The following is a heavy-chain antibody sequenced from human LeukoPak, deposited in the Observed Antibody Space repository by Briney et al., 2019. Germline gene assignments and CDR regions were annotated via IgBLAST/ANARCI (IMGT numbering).Heavy chain of an antibody. J-gene: IGHJ6*02. CDR1: GFTFSSYG. V-gene: IGHV3-33*01. D-gene: IGHD3-3*01. CDR2: IWYDGSNK. CDR3: AGDLLYYDFWSGYYEAPRDYYYGMDV. Sequence: GGSLRLSCAASGFTFSSYGMHWVRQAPGKGLEWVAVIWYDGSNKYYADSVKGRFTISRDNSKNTLYLQMNSLRAEDTAVYYCAGDLLYYDFWSGYYEAPRDYYYGMDVWGQGTTVTVSS.